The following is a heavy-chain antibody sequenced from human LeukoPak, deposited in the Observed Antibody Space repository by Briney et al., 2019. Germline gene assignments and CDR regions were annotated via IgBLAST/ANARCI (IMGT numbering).Heavy chain of an antibody. CDR3: AKDMRFDWTPYYFDY. V-gene: IGHV3-11*01. CDR2: ISSSGSTI. Sequence: PGGSLRLSCAASGFTFSDYYMSWIRQAPGKGLEWVSYISSSGSTIYYADSVKGRFTISRDNAKNSLYLQMNSLRAEDTAVYYCAKDMRFDWTPYYFDYWGQGTLVTVSS. J-gene: IGHJ4*02. CDR1: GFTFSDYY. D-gene: IGHD3-9*01.